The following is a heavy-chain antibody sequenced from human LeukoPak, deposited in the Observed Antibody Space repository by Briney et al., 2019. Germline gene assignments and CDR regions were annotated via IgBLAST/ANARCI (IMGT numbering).Heavy chain of an antibody. CDR1: GGTFSSYA. CDR2: IIPIFGTA. D-gene: IGHD2-2*01. J-gene: IGHJ4*02. Sequence: SVKVSCKASGGTFSSYAISWVRQAPGQGLEWMGGIIPIFGTANYAQKFQGRVTITADESTSTAYMELSSLRSEDTAVYYCARFCSSTSCYYYFDYWGQGTLVTVSS. CDR3: ARFCSSTSCYYYFDY. V-gene: IGHV1-69*13.